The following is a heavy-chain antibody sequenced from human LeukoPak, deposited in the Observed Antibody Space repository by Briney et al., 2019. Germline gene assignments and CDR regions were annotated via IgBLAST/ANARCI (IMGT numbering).Heavy chain of an antibody. D-gene: IGHD1-26*01. CDR1: GGSISSGDYY. CDR2: IYYSGST. J-gene: IGHJ5*02. V-gene: IGHV4-30-4*01. CDR3: ARDPSGSYINWFDP. Sequence: SQTLSLTCTVSGGSISSGDYYWSWIRQPPGKGLEWIGYIYYSGSTYYNPSLKSRVTMSVDTSKNQFSLKLSSVTAADTAVYYCARDPSGSYINWFDPWGQGTLVTVSS.